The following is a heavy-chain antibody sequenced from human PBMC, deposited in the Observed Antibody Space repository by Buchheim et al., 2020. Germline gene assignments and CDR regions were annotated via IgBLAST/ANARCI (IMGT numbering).Heavy chain of an antibody. CDR1: GFPFGGYE. V-gene: IGHV3-48*03. CDR3: ATDPHYPSGSY. J-gene: IGHJ1*01. CDR2: ISASGGRT. D-gene: IGHD3-10*01. Sequence: EVQLLESGGHLVQPGGSLRLSCAASGFPFGGYEMNWVRQAPGKGLECIAYISASGGRTSYVDSVRGRFTLSRDNAKNSLYLQMSSLRVEDTAVYYCATDPHYPSGSYWGRGTL.